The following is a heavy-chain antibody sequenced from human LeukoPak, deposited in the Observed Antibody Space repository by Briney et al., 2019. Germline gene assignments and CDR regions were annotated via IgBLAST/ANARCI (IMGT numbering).Heavy chain of an antibody. J-gene: IGHJ4*02. V-gene: IGHV3-30*02. D-gene: IGHD3-22*01. CDR1: GFTFSSYG. Sequence: GGSLRLSCAASGFTFSSYGMHWVRQAPGKGLEWVTFIQYDGSNKYYADSVKGRFTISRDNSKNTVYLQMNSLRTEDTAVYYCAKDDYYDTSGYRDWGQGTLVTVSS. CDR2: IQYDGSNK. CDR3: AKDDYYDTSGYRD.